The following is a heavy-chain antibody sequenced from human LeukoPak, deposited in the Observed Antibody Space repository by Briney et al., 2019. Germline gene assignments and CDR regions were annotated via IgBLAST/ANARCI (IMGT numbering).Heavy chain of an antibody. CDR3: AREVCIGGSCSVFDY. CDR2: INSDVSSR. V-gene: IGHV3-74*01. CDR1: VFTFSSYC. J-gene: IGHJ4*02. D-gene: IGHD2-15*01. Sequence: PGGSLRLSCAASVFTFSSYCMHCVRQAPGKGLVCGSRINSDVSSRTYADSVKGRFTISRDNAQNTLSLQMNSLRTEETAVYYCAREVCIGGSCSVFDYWGQGTLVTVSS.